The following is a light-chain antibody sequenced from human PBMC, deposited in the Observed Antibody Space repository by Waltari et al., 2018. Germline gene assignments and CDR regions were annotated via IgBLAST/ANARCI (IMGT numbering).Light chain of an antibody. V-gene: IGLV2-14*01. Sequence: QSALTQPASVSGSPGQSITISCTGTSSDAGFYDFVLLFQQHPGKAPKVMIYKVNNRPPGVSNRFSGSKSANTASLTISGLQAEDEADYYCSSYTRRSYWVFGGGNQLTVL. CDR1: SSDAGFYDF. CDR3: SSYTRRSYWV. J-gene: IGLJ3*02. CDR2: KVN.